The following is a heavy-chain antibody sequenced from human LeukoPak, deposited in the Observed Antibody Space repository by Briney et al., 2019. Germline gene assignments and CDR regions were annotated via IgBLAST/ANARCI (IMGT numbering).Heavy chain of an antibody. V-gene: IGHV3-74*03. J-gene: IGHJ4*02. Sequence: GGSLRLXCAASGLNFRDYGMHWVRQAPGKGRVWVSRIGSDGSGTKYADSVKGRFTVYRDNAKTTLYLEMNSLRVEDTAVYYCARLGRVTGWYSVYWGQGAMVTVAS. CDR2: IGSDGSGT. CDR1: GLNFRDYG. D-gene: IGHD1-26*01. CDR3: ARLGRVTGWYSVY.